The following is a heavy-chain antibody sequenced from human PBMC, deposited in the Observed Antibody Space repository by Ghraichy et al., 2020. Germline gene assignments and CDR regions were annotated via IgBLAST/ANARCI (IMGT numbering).Heavy chain of an antibody. J-gene: IGHJ4*02. Sequence: GVLNISCAASGFTFSSYAMSWVRQAPGKGLEWVSAISGSGGSTYYADSVKGRFTISRDNSKNTLYLQMNSLRAEDTAVYYCAKDPSPIAVAGDFDYWGQGTLVTVSS. CDR1: GFTFSSYA. CDR3: AKDPSPIAVAGDFDY. CDR2: ISGSGGST. D-gene: IGHD6-19*01. V-gene: IGHV3-23*01.